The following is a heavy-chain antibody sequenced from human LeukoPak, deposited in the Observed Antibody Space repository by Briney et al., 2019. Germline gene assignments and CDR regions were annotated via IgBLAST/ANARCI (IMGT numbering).Heavy chain of an antibody. Sequence: GGSLRLSCAASGLTFSSHWMHWVRQAPGKGLVWVSRITNDGSSTTYADSVKGRFTISRDNAKNMLYLQVNSLRAEDTAVYYCARDGGLYCGGDCYHFDYWGQGTLVTVSS. J-gene: IGHJ4*02. V-gene: IGHV3-74*01. CDR2: ITNDGSST. D-gene: IGHD2-21*02. CDR1: GLTFSSHW. CDR3: ARDGGLYCGGDCYHFDY.